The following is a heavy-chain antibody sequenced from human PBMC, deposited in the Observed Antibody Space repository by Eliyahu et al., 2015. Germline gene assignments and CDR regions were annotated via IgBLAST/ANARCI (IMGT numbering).Heavy chain of an antibody. CDR3: AKNYDSSGYYPLDAFDV. V-gene: IGHV3-23*01. J-gene: IGHJ3*01. CDR1: STYV. D-gene: IGHD3-22*01. Sequence: STYVMNWVRQAPGKGLEWVSAISNSGGKTWYADSVKGRFTSSRDNSKNTLYLQMNSLRAEDTAVYYCAKNYDSSGYYPLDAFDVWGQGTMVTVSS. CDR2: ISNSGGKT.